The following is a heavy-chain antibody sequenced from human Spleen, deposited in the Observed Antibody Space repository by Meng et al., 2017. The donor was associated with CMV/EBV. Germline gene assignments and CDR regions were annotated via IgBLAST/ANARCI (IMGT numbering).Heavy chain of an antibody. CDR3: ARDVTIFGVVNGRYFDL. CDR2: ISSSSSYI. V-gene: IGHV3-21*01. D-gene: IGHD3-3*01. CDR1: GFTFSSYG. J-gene: IGHJ2*01. Sequence: GESLKISCAASGFTFSSYGMNWVRQAPGKGLEWVSSISSSSSYIYYADSVKGRFTISRDNAKNSLYLQMNSLRAEDTAVYYCARDVTIFGVVNGRYFDLWGRGTLVTVSS.